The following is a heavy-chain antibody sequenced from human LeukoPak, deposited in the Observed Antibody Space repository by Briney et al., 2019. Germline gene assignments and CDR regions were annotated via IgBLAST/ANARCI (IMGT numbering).Heavy chain of an antibody. Sequence: SQTLSLTCAISGDSVSVNSDVWNWIRQSPSRGLYWLGRTYYKSKWYNGYAVSVKSRITISPDTSKNQFSLQLNSVTPEDTAVYYCARDADWGYDAFDIWGQGTMVTVSS. J-gene: IGHJ3*02. CDR2: TYYKSKWYN. D-gene: IGHD7-27*01. CDR3: ARDADWGYDAFDI. V-gene: IGHV6-1*01. CDR1: GDSVSVNSDV.